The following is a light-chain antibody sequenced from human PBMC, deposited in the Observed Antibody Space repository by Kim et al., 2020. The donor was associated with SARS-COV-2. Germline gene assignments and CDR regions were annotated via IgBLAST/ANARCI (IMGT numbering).Light chain of an antibody. J-gene: IGLJ3*02. CDR2: SDN. Sequence: GQRVTISCSGSRSNIGSNTVNWYQQRPGTAPKLLIYSDNQRPSGVPDRFSGSKSGTSASLAISGLQSEDEADYYCAAWDDSLNGPVFGGGTQLTVL. V-gene: IGLV1-44*01. CDR3: AAWDDSLNGPV. CDR1: RSNIGSNT.